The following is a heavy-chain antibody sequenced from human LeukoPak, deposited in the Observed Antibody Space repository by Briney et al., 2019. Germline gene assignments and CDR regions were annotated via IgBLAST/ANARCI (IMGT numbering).Heavy chain of an antibody. J-gene: IGHJ4*02. Sequence: PSQTLSLTCTVSGGSISSGSYYWSWIRQPAGKGLEWIGRIYTSGSTNYNPSLKSRVTISVDTSKNQFSLKLSSVTAADTAVYYCARGGADIVVVPAALYFDYWGQGTLVTVSS. D-gene: IGHD2-2*01. CDR3: ARGGADIVVVPAALYFDY. V-gene: IGHV4-61*02. CDR2: IYTSGST. CDR1: GGSISSGSYY.